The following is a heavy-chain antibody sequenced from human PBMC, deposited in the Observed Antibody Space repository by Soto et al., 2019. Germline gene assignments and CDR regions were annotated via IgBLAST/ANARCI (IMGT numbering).Heavy chain of an antibody. D-gene: IGHD2-15*01. CDR2: INPNSGGT. Sequence: ASVKVSCKASGYTFTGYYMHWVRQAPGQGLEWMGWINPNSGGTNYAQKFQGRVTITADKSTSTAYMELSSLRSEDTAVYYCARDRDGSFWYVWGQGTTVTVSS. CDR3: ARDRDGSFWYV. J-gene: IGHJ6*02. CDR1: GYTFTGYY. V-gene: IGHV1-2*02.